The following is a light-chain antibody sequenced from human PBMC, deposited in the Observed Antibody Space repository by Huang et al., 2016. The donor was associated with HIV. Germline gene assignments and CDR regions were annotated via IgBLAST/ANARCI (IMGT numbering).Light chain of an antibody. CDR1: QSVLYSLSKKND. CDR3: LQYYSVPQT. V-gene: IGKV4-1*01. CDR2: WAT. Sequence: DIVMTQSPDSLAVSPGERATINCNSSQSVLYSLSKKNDLAWFQQKPGRPPKLLIYWATTRESGVPDRFSGSGSGTDFTLTINNLQAEDVAVYFCLQYYSVPQTFGHGTKVEIK. J-gene: IGKJ1*01.